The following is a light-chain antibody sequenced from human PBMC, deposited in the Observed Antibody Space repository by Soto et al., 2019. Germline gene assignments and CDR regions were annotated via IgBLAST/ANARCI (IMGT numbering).Light chain of an antibody. Sequence: IQMSQSPSSLSASLGDRDAITFQATQDIRKYLNWYQQKPGQAPKLLIYDASSLETGVPSRFSVSGSGTEFTLTISSLEPEDFGTYYCQQSYKMPSFGQGTRLEI. CDR1: QDIRKY. CDR3: QQSYKMPS. J-gene: IGKJ5*01. V-gene: IGKV1-39*01. CDR2: DAS.